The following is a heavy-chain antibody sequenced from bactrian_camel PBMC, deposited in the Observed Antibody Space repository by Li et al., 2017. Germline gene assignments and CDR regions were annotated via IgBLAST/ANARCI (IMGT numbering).Heavy chain of an antibody. Sequence: QVQLVESGGGLVQPGESLRLSCVASGITFSRHDMSWVRQAPGKEVEWVAGITSLPSLFRAASYADSVKGRFTISRDNTKNILYLQLNNLKTDDTAMYYCARLQYSWSNFEYWGRGTQVTVS. J-gene: IGHJ4*01. CDR2: ITSLPSLFRAA. CDR1: GITFSRHD. D-gene: IGHD2*01. V-gene: IGHV3S6*01. CDR3: ARLQYSWSNFEY.